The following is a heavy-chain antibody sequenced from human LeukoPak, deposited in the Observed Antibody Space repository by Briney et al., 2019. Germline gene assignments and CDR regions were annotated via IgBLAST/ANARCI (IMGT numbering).Heavy chain of an antibody. CDR1: GGPISSYY. CDR2: IYYSGST. D-gene: IGHD3-10*01. V-gene: IGHV4-59*01. Sequence: SETLSLACTVSGGPISSYYWSWIRQPPGKGLEWIGYIYYSGSTNYNPSLKSRVTISVDTSKNQFSLKLSSVTAADTAVYYCARDKRLVTIVRGVMDYYYYGMDVWGQGTTVTVSS. CDR3: ARDKRLVTIVRGVMDYYYYGMDV. J-gene: IGHJ6*02.